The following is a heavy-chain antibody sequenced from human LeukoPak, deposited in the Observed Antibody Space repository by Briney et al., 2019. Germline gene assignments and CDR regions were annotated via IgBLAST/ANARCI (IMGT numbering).Heavy chain of an antibody. D-gene: IGHD3-3*01. J-gene: IGHJ4*02. V-gene: IGHV4-4*02. CDR1: GGSVSSTNW. CDR2: VHLDGRT. Sequence: SETLSLTCGVSGGSVSSTNWWTWVRQPPGKGLEWIGEVHLDGRTNYNPSLESRLTMSVDVSENQVSLKLTSVTAADTAVYYCAREGGFYRPLDYSGQGTLVTVSS. CDR3: AREGGFYRPLDY.